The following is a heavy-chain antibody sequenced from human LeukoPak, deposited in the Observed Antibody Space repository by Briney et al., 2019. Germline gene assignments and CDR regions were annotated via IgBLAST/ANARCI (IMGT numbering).Heavy chain of an antibody. J-gene: IGHJ5*02. Sequence: ASVKVSCKASGYTFTSYGISWVRQAPGQGLEWMGWISAYNGNTNYARKLQGRVTMTTDTSTSTAHRELRSLRSDDTAGYYCAREADRYGGYSGGWFDPWGQGTLVTVSS. V-gene: IGHV1-18*01. CDR2: ISAYNGNT. CDR3: AREADRYGGYSGGWFDP. CDR1: GYTFTSYG. D-gene: IGHD4-23*01.